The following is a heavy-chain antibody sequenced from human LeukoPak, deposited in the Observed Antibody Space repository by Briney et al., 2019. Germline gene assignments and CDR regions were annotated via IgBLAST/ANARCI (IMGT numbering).Heavy chain of an antibody. CDR3: ARSGESYDSSGIDY. CDR2: IKQDGREK. D-gene: IGHD3-22*01. V-gene: IGHV3-7*01. CDR1: GFTFSSYW. Sequence: GGSLRLSCAASGFTFSSYWMSWVRQAPGKGLEWVANIKQDGREKYYVHSVKGRFTISRDNGNNSLYLQMNSLRAEDTAVYYCARSGESYDSSGIDYWGQGTLVTVSS. J-gene: IGHJ4*02.